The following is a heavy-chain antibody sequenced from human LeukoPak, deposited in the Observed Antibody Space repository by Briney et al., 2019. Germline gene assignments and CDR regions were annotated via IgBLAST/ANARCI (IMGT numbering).Heavy chain of an antibody. CDR2: IYHDGRT. V-gene: IGHV4-39*01. Sequence: PSETLSLTCAVSGGSISGSTDFWRWIRQPPGRGLEYIGSIYHDGRTSYNPSLKSRATISLDTSKNQWSLRLAAVNVTDTGVYYCATHTTRIGLSDSWGQGILVIVSS. CDR3: ATHTTRIGLSDS. J-gene: IGHJ5*02. CDR1: GGSISGSTDF. D-gene: IGHD2-21*01.